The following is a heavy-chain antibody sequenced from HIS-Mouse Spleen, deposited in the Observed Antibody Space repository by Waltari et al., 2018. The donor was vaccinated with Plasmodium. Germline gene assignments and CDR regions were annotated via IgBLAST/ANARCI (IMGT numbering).Heavy chain of an antibody. Sequence: QVQLQQWGAGLLQPSETLSLTCAVYGGSFSGYYWRWIRQPPGKGLEWIGEINHSGSTNYNPSLKSRVTISVDTSKNQFSLKLSSVTAADTAVYYCARGLRGHYWYFDLWGRGTLVTVSS. CDR3: ARGLRGHYWYFDL. J-gene: IGHJ2*01. V-gene: IGHV4-34*01. CDR1: GGSFSGYY. CDR2: INHSGST. D-gene: IGHD3-10*01.